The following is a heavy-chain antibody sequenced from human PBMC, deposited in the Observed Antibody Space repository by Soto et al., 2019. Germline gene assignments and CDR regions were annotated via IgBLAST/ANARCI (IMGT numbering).Heavy chain of an antibody. D-gene: IGHD4-17*01. V-gene: IGHV1-46*03. CDR2: INPSGGST. CDR1: GYTFTNYY. Sequence: QVQLVQSGAEVKKPGASVKVSCKASGYTFTNYYMHWVRQAPGQGLEWMGIINPSGGSTSYAQKFQGRGNMTRDTSTRTVYMELSSLRSEDTAVDYCAREGAWGYGDPPGYFDYWGQGTLVTVSS. J-gene: IGHJ4*02. CDR3: AREGAWGYGDPPGYFDY.